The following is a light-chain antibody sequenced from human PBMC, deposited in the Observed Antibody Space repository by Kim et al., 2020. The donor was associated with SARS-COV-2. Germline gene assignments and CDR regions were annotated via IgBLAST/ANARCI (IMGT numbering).Light chain of an antibody. Sequence: SPRERATPPCRASQSGSSSYLSWYQRKTGQAPRLLIYGASSRATGIPDRFSGSGPGTDFTLTISRLEPEDFAVYYCQQYGSSLRTFGGGTKVDIK. CDR2: GAS. CDR1: QSGSSSY. J-gene: IGKJ4*01. V-gene: IGKV3-20*01. CDR3: QQYGSSLRT.